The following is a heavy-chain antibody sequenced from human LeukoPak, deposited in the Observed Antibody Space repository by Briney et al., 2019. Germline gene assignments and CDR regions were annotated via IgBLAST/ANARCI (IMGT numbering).Heavy chain of an antibody. D-gene: IGHD6-13*01. V-gene: IGHV4-34*01. CDR1: GGSFSGYY. Sequence: SETLSLXCAVYGGSFSGYYWSWIRQPPGKVLEWIGEINHSGSTNYNPSLKSRVTISVDTSKNQFSLKLSSVTAADTAVYYCARQDSSSWYISGYWGQGTLVTVSS. CDR2: INHSGST. J-gene: IGHJ4*02. CDR3: ARQDSSSWYISGY.